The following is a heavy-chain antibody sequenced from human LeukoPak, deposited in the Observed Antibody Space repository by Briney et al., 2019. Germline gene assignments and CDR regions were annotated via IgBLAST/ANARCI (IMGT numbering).Heavy chain of an antibody. J-gene: IGHJ6*03. CDR3: AREYQLPTSGYYYYYMDV. CDR2: ISAYNGNT. D-gene: IGHD2-2*01. CDR1: GYTFTSYG. V-gene: IGHV1-18*01. Sequence: ASVKVSCKASGYTFTSYGISWVRQAPGQGLEWMGWISAYNGNTNYAQKLQGRVTITTDTSTSTAYMELSRLRSDDTAVYYCAREYQLPTSGYYYYYMDVWGKGTTVTVSS.